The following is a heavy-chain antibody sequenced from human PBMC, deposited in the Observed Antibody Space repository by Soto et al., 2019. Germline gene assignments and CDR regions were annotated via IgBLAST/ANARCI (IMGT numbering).Heavy chain of an antibody. J-gene: IGHJ5*02. D-gene: IGHD3-10*01. Sequence: SETLSLTCTVSGGSISSYYWSWIRQPPGKGLEWIGYIYYSGSTNYNPSLKSRVTISVDTSKNQFSLKLSSVTAADTAVYYCARDVAMVRGGNNWFDPWGQGTLVTVSS. V-gene: IGHV4-59*01. CDR2: IYYSGST. CDR1: GGSISSYY. CDR3: ARDVAMVRGGNNWFDP.